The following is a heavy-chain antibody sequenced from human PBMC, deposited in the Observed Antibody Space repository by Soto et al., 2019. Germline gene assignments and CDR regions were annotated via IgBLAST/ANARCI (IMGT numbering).Heavy chain of an antibody. CDR3: ARDLLSGANYYAH. D-gene: IGHD6-19*01. J-gene: IGHJ4*02. CDR2: ISYTGDFI. CDR1: GFTFSDYS. Sequence: GGSLRLSCAASGFTFSDYSMNWVRQAPGKGLERVSSISYTGDFICYADSVKGRFTISRDNAKNALYLQMTGLRGYDTAVYYCARDLLSGANYYAHWGQGTLVTVSS. V-gene: IGHV3-21*04.